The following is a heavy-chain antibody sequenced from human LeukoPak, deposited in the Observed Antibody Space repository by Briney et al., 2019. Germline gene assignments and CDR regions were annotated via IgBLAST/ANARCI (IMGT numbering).Heavy chain of an antibody. CDR3: AREWLGSGWYNRGYFDY. D-gene: IGHD6-19*01. J-gene: IGHJ4*02. CDR2: IYHSGST. V-gene: IGHV4-39*07. CDR1: GGSISSSSYY. Sequence: PSETLSLTCTVSGGSISSSSYYWGWIRQPPGKGLEWIGSIYHSGSTYYNPSLKSRVTISVDTSKNQFSLKLSSVTAADTAVYYCAREWLGSGWYNRGYFDYWGQGTLVTVSS.